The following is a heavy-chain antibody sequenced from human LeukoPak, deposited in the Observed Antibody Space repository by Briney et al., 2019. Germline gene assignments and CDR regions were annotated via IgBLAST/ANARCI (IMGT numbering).Heavy chain of an antibody. CDR2: INPNSGGT. CDR1: GYTFTGYY. J-gene: IGHJ4*02. V-gene: IGHV1-2*06. Sequence: ASVKVSCKASGYTFTGYYMHWVRQAPGQGLEWMGRINPNSGGTSYAQTFQGRVTMTRDASISTAYMELSSLTSDDTAVYYCARGDTGGYYGRLDYWGQGTLVTVSS. D-gene: IGHD1-26*01. CDR3: ARGDTGGYYGRLDY.